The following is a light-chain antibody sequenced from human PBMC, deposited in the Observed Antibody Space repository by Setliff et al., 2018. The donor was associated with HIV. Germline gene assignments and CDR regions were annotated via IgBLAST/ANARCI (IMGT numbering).Light chain of an antibody. J-gene: IGLJ1*01. CDR3: SSFISSHIYV. V-gene: IGLV1-40*01. CDR1: SSNIGAGFD. Sequence: QSALTQPPSVSGAPGQRVTISCTGSSSNIGAGFDVRWYQQFPGTAPKLLIYSFTNRPSGVPDRFSGSKSGTSASLAIAGLQAEDEADYYCSSFISSHIYVFGSGTKVTVL. CDR2: SFT.